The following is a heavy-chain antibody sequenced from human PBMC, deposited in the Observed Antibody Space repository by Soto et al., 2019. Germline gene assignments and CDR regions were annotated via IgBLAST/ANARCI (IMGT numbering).Heavy chain of an antibody. CDR1: GYTFTSYD. J-gene: IGHJ3*02. CDR2: MSPNSGNT. Sequence: ASVKVSCKASGYTFTSYDINWVRQATGQGLEWMGWMSPNSGNTGYAQKFQGRVTMTRNTSISTAYMELSSLRSEDTAVYYCARGLTYYYDSRGYYVPDAFDIWGQGTMVTVSS. V-gene: IGHV1-8*01. CDR3: ARGLTYYYDSRGYYVPDAFDI. D-gene: IGHD3-22*01.